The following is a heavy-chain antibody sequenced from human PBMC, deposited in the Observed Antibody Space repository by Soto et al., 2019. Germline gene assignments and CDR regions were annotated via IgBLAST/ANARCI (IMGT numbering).Heavy chain of an antibody. J-gene: IGHJ6*02. CDR1: GYSFTSYW. D-gene: IGHD2-2*01. CDR3: AVHSLIVVVPAAIDNDYYYYGMVV. V-gene: IGHV5-10-1*01. Sequence: GESLKISCKGSGYSFTSYWISWVRQMPGKGLEWMGRIYPSDSYTNYSPSFQGHVTISADKSISTAYLQWSSLKASDTSMYYCAVHSLIVVVPAAIDNDYYYYGMVVWGQGTTVTVSS. CDR2: IYPSDSYT.